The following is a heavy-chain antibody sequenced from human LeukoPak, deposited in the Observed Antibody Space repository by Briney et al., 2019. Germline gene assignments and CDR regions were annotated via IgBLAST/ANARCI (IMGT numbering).Heavy chain of an antibody. CDR2: ISYDGSNK. CDR1: GFTFSSYA. D-gene: IGHD5-18*01. CDR3: ARGERGYSYGVDYYYYYMDV. Sequence: GGSLRLSCAASGFTFSSYAMHWVRQAPGKGLEWVAVISYDGSNKYYADSVKGRFTISRDNSKNTLYLQMNSLRAEDAAVYYCARGERGYSYGVDYYYYYMDVWGKGTTVTISS. V-gene: IGHV3-30*04. J-gene: IGHJ6*03.